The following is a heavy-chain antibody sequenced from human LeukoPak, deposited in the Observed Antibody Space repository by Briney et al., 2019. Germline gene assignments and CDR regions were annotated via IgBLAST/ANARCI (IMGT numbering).Heavy chain of an antibody. Sequence: GGSLRLSCAASGFTFSSYAMSWVRQAPGKGLEWVSAISGSGGSTYYADSVKGRFTISRDNSKNTMYLQMNSLRAEDTAVYYCAKGKLRFLEWLLDYWGQGTLFTVSS. J-gene: IGHJ4*02. V-gene: IGHV3-23*01. CDR3: AKGKLRFLEWLLDY. D-gene: IGHD3-3*01. CDR2: ISGSGGST. CDR1: GFTFSSYA.